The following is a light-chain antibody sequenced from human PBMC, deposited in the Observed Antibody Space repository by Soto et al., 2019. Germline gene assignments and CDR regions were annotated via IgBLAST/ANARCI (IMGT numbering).Light chain of an antibody. Sequence: QSALTQPASVSGSPGQSITISCTGSSSDVGGYDYVSWYQQHPGKAPKLMIYEVNNRPSGVSNRFSDSKSGNTASLTISGLQAEDDADYYCSSYTSISSWVFGGGTQLTVL. J-gene: IGLJ3*02. CDR3: SSYTSISSWV. V-gene: IGLV2-14*01. CDR1: SSDVGGYDY. CDR2: EVN.